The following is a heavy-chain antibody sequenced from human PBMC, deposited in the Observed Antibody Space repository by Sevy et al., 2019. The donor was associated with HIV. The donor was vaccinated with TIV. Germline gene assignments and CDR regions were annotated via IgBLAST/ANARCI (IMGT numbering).Heavy chain of an antibody. CDR3: ARETTQYSSSYFDY. CDR2: ISSSSSYI. J-gene: IGHJ4*02. CDR1: VFTFSSYS. Sequence: GGSLRLSCAASVFTFSSYSMNWVRQAPGKGLEWVSSISSSSSYIYYADSVKGRFTISRDNAKNSLYLQMNSLRAEDTAVYYCARETTQYSSSYFDYWGQGTLVTVSS. D-gene: IGHD6-6*01. V-gene: IGHV3-21*01.